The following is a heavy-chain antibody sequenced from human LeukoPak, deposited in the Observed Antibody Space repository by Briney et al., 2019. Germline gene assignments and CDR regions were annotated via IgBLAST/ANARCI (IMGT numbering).Heavy chain of an antibody. J-gene: IGHJ4*02. CDR1: GFTVSSNY. D-gene: IGHD6-13*01. Sequence: GGSLRLSCAASGFTVSSNYMSWVRQAPGKGLEWVSVIYSGGSTYYADSVKGRFTISRDNSKNALYLQMNSLRAEDTAVYYCARNSAGIAAAGPFDYWGQGTLVTVSS. CDR3: ARNSAGIAAAGPFDY. V-gene: IGHV3-53*01. CDR2: IYSGGST.